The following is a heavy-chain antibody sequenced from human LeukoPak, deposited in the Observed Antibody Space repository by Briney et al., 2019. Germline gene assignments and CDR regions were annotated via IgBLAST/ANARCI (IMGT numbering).Heavy chain of an antibody. CDR2: IYYSGST. V-gene: IGHV4-39*02. CDR1: GGSISSSSYY. D-gene: IGHD6-13*01. J-gene: IGHJ5*02. CDR3: ARETGRAAANFDP. Sequence: SETLSLTCTVSGGSISSSSYYWGWIRQPPGKGLEWIGSIYYSGSTYCNPSLKSRVTISVDTSKNQFSLKLSSVTAADTAVYYCARETGRAAANFDPWGQGTLVTVSS.